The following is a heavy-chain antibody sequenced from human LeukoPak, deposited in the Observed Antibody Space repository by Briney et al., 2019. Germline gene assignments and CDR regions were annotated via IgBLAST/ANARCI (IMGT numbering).Heavy chain of an antibody. J-gene: IGHJ4*02. CDR2: INHSGST. CDR1: GGSFSGYY. CDR3: ARGLVAVAGRGGYGY. D-gene: IGHD6-19*01. V-gene: IGHV4-34*01. Sequence: SETLSLTCAVYGGSFSGYYWSWIRQPPGKGLEWIGEINHSGSTNYNPSLKSRVTISVDTSKNQFSLKLSSVTAADTVVYYCARGLVAVAGRGGYGYWGQGTLVTVSS.